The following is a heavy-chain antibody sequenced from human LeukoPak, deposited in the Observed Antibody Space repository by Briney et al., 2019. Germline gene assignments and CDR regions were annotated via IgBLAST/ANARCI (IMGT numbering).Heavy chain of an antibody. J-gene: IGHJ4*02. CDR3: ARDRSMTHFDY. CDR1: GFTFSSYS. V-gene: IGHV3-21*04. CDR2: ISSSSSYI. Sequence: GGSLRLSCAASGFTFSSYSMNWVRQAPGKGLEWVSSISSSSSYIYYADSVKGRFTISRDNAKNSLYLQMNSLRAEDTALYYCARDRSMTHFDYWGQGTLVTVSS.